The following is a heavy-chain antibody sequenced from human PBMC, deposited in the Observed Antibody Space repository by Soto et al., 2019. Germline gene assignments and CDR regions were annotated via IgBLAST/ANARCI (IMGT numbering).Heavy chain of an antibody. CDR1: GFTFSSYA. V-gene: IGHV3-23*01. D-gene: IGHD7-27*01. Sequence: EMQLLESGGGLVQPGGSLRLSCAASGFTFSSYAMSWVRQAPGKGLEWVSAISGSGGSTYYADSVKGRFTISRDNSKNTLYLQMNSLRAEDTAVYYCAKLLTGSYYYYYYGMDVWGQGTTVTVSS. CDR3: AKLLTGSYYYYYYGMDV. CDR2: ISGSGGST. J-gene: IGHJ6*02.